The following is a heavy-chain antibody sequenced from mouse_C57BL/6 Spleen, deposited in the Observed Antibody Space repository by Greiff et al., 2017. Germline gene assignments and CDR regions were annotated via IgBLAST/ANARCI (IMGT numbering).Heavy chain of an antibody. CDR3: ASGGPVGYYEGFAY. CDR2: IWGVGST. J-gene: IGHJ3*01. Sequence: QVQLQQSGPGLVAPSQSLSITCTVSGFSLTSYGVDWVRQSPGKGLEWLGVIWGVGSTNYNSALKSRLRISKDNSKSQVFLTMNSLQTDDTAMYYCASGGPVGYYEGFAYWGQGTLVTVSA. D-gene: IGHD2-3*01. V-gene: IGHV2-6*01. CDR1: GFSLTSYG.